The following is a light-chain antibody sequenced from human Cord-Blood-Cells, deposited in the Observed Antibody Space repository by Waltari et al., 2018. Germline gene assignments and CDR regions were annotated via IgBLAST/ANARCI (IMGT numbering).Light chain of an antibody. Sequence: DIVMTQSPDSLAVSLGERATINCKSSQSVLYSSNNNNDLAWYQQEPGQPPKLLIYWASTRESGVPDRFSGSGSGTDFTLTISSLQAEDVAVYYCQQYYSTPWTFGQGTKVEIK. CDR1: QSVLYSSNNNND. CDR2: WAS. V-gene: IGKV4-1*01. CDR3: QQYYSTPWT. J-gene: IGKJ1*01.